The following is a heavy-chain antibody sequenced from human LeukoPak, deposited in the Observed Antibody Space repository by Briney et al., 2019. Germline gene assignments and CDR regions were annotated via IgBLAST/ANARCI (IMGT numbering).Heavy chain of an antibody. J-gene: IGHJ4*02. CDR2: IYYSGST. CDR3: AGDNHGSGNYFNV. D-gene: IGHD3-10*01. CDR1: GGSISSSSYY. Sequence: SETLSLTCTVSGGSISSSSYYWGWIRQPPGKGLEWIGSIYYSGSTYYNPSLKSRVTISVDTSKNQFSLKLSSVTAADTAVYYCAGDNHGSGNYFNVWGQGTLVTVSS. V-gene: IGHV4-39*07.